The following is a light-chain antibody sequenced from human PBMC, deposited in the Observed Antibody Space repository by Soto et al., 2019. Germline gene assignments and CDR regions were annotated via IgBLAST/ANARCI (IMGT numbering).Light chain of an antibody. CDR3: LLSYSGPVV. J-gene: IGLJ2*01. CDR2: DTS. Sequence: QAVVTQEPSLTVSPGGTVTLTCGSSTGAVTSGHYPYWFQQKPGQAPRTLIDDTSNKHSWTPARFSGSLLGGKAALTLSGAQPEDEAEYYCLLSYSGPVVFGGGTKLTVL. V-gene: IGLV7-46*01. CDR1: TGAVTSGHY.